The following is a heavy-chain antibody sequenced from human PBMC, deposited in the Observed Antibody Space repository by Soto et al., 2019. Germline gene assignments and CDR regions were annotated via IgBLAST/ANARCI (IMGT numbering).Heavy chain of an antibody. Sequence: QVQLVQSGAEVRKPGSSVKVSCKASGVTFSSYAISWVRQAPGQGLEWMGKIIPLFGTINYAQKFQGRVTITADESTSTAYRELSSLRSEDTAVYYCARDLVTSTVVRKGYFETWGEGILVTVSS. CDR1: GVTFSSYA. J-gene: IGHJ4*02. CDR3: ARDLVTSTVVRKGYFET. V-gene: IGHV1-69*18. D-gene: IGHD4-17*01. CDR2: IIPLFGTI.